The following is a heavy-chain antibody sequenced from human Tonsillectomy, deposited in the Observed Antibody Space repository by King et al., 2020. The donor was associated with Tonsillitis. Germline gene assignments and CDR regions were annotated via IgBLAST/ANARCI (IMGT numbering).Heavy chain of an antibody. D-gene: IGHD3-16*01. V-gene: IGHV4-59*01. J-gene: IGHJ6*03. CDR2: IYYSGST. CDR1: GVSISSYY. Sequence: QLQESGPGLVKPSETLSLTCTVSGVSISSYYCSWIRQPPGKGLEWVVYIYYSGSTNYNPTLKSRVTITVDTSKNQFSLKLSTVTAAGTAVYYCARRVEHACVWGSLVLGYYYYMDVWGKGTTVTVSS. CDR3: ARRVEHACVWGSLVLGYYYYMDV.